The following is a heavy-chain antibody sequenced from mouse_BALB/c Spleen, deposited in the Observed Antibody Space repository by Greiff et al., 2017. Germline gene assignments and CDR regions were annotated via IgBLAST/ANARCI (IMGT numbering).Heavy chain of an antibody. J-gene: IGHJ2*01. CDR3: ARTGMYFDY. D-gene: IGHD4-1*01. CDR2: ISYDGSN. CDR1: GYSITSGYY. Sequence: VQLQQSGPGLVKPSQSLSLTCSVTGYSITSGYYWNWIRQFPGNKLEWMGYISYDGSNNYNPSLKNRISITRDTSKNQFFLKLNSVTTEDTATYYCARTGMYFDYWGQGTTLTVSS. V-gene: IGHV3-6*02.